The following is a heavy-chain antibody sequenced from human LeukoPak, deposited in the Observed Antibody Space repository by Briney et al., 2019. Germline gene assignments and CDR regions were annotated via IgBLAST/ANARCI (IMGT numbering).Heavy chain of an antibody. J-gene: IGHJ3*02. CDR2: ISGSGGST. CDR1: GFTFSSYA. Sequence: GGSLRLSCAASGFTFSSYAMSWVRQAPGKGLEWVSAISGSGGSTYYADSVKGRFTISRDNSKNSLYLQMNSLRAEDTAVYYCARDLKRRVYYDSSGSDDGFDIWGQGTIVTVSS. V-gene: IGHV3-23*01. D-gene: IGHD3-22*01. CDR3: ARDLKRRVYYDSSGSDDGFDI.